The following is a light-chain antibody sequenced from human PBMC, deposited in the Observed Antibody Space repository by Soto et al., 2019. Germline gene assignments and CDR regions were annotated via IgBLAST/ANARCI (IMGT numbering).Light chain of an antibody. Sequence: QSVLTQPPSVSAAPGQKVTVSCSGSSSNIGGNSVSWYQQLPGTAPKLLIYDDNKRPSGIPDRFSGSKSGTSATLGITGFQTGDEADYYCGSWDSSLSAYVFGTGTKV. CDR2: DDN. V-gene: IGLV1-51*01. CDR3: GSWDSSLSAYV. J-gene: IGLJ1*01. CDR1: SSNIGGNS.